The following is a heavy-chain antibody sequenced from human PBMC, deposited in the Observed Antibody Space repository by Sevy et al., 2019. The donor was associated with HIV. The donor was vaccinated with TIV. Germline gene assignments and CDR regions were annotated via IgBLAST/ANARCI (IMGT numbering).Heavy chain of an antibody. CDR3: ARVGSIVGAPDSYFDY. D-gene: IGHD1-26*01. Sequence: GGSLRLSCAASGFTFSSYWMSWVRQAPGKGLEWVVNIKQDGSEKYYVDSVKGRFTISRDNAKNSLYLQMNSLRAEDTAVYYCARVGSIVGAPDSYFDYWGQGTLVTVSS. J-gene: IGHJ4*02. V-gene: IGHV3-7*01. CDR2: IKQDGSEK. CDR1: GFTFSSYW.